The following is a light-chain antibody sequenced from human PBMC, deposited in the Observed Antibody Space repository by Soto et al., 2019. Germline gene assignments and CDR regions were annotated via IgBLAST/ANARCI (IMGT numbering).Light chain of an antibody. Sequence: DIQMTQSPSTLSASIGDTVTITCRTSQSVDTWLAWYQHKAGKAPKLLIYRASSLATGVPSRFIGSGSGTAFTLTITSLQPDDFATYYCQHYNDYSRVFGQGTQVEIK. CDR2: RAS. J-gene: IGKJ1*01. CDR1: QSVDTW. CDR3: QHYNDYSRV. V-gene: IGKV1-5*03.